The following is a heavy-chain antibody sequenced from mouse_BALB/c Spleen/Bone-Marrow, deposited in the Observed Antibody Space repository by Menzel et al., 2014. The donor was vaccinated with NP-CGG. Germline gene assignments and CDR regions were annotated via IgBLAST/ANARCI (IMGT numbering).Heavy chain of an antibody. CDR1: GYAFSNYG. Sequence: VMLVESGAEVMRPGSSVNISCKASGYAFSNYGMNWVKQRPGQGLEWIGQIYPGDGDTNYNGKFKGRVTLTADKSSSTAYMQLSSLTSEDSAVYFCASVYDYGRGYAMDYWGQGTSVTVSS. D-gene: IGHD2-4*01. V-gene: IGHV1-80*01. J-gene: IGHJ4*01. CDR2: IYPGDGDT. CDR3: ASVYDYGRGYAMDY.